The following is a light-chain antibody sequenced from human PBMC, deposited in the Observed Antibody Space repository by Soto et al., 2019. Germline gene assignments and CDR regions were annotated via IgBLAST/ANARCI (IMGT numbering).Light chain of an antibody. CDR2: GAS. CDR1: QTVSSRY. Sequence: EIVLTQSPGTLSLSPGERATLSCRASQTVSSRYLAWYQQKPGQAPRLLMYGASNRATGIPDRFSGSGSGTDFTLTISRLELVDFAVYFCQQYGRSPPFTFGQGTKVEIK. J-gene: IGKJ2*01. CDR3: QQYGRSPPFT. V-gene: IGKV3-20*01.